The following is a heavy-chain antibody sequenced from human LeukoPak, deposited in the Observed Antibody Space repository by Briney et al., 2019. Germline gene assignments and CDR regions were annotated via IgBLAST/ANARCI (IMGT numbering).Heavy chain of an antibody. CDR2: IWYDGSNN. V-gene: IGHV3-33*06. J-gene: IGHJ4*02. Sequence: TGRSLRLSCAASGFTFSNYGMHWVRQAPGKGLEWVAVIWYDGSNNYYADSVKGRFTISRDNSKNTLYLQMNTLRAEDTAVYYCAKDGCSGGSCQADYWGQGTLVTVSS. CDR1: GFTFSNYG. D-gene: IGHD2-15*01. CDR3: AKDGCSGGSCQADY.